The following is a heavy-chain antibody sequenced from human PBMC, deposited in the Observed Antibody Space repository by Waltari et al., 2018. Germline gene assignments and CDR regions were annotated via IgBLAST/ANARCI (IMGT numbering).Heavy chain of an antibody. J-gene: IGHJ5*02. CDR1: GGSFGGYF. D-gene: IGHD2-21*02. Sequence: QVQLQQWGAGLLKPSETLSLPCAVYGGSFGGYFWNWLRQSPGKGLEWIGEIHPSGSTTYNPSLESRVTMSVDTSKNQFSLKLRSVTAADTAVYYCARGTDHAKCHHWGQGTLVTVDS. CDR3: ARGTDHAKCHH. CDR2: IHPSGST. V-gene: IGHV4-34*01.